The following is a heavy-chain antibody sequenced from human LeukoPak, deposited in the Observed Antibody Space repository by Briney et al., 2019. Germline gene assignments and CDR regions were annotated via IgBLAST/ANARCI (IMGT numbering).Heavy chain of an antibody. J-gene: IGHJ4*02. CDR2: IYYGGST. CDR3: ARHKGARLLVYDY. V-gene: IGHV4-61*01. CDR1: GDSISSGRYY. D-gene: IGHD2-8*02. Sequence: SETLSLTCTVSGDSISSGRYYWSWIRQPPGKGLEWIGYIYYGGSTNYNPSLKSRVTISVDTSKNQFSLKLSSVTAADTAVYYCARHKGARLLVYDYWGQGTLVTVSS.